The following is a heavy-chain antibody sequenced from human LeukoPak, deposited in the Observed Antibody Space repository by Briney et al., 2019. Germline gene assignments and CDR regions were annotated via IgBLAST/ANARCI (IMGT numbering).Heavy chain of an antibody. CDR3: AREGQWRSDY. CDR2: IDPNSGAT. V-gene: IGHV1-2*02. Sequence: ASVKVSCKASGYTFTDYYMHWVRQAPGQGLEWMGWIDPNSGATNCAQDFQGRVTMTRDTFINTIYMELTRLTSDDTAVYFCAREGQWRSDYWGQGTLVTVSS. D-gene: IGHD6-19*01. J-gene: IGHJ4*02. CDR1: GYTFTDYY.